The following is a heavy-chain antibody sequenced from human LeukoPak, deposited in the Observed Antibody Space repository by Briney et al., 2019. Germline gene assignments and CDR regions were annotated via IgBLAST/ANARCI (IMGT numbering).Heavy chain of an antibody. CDR3: AKDLLRTIVVITAAGYYFDS. CDR2: ISGSGGRT. D-gene: IGHD3-22*01. Sequence: GGSLRLSCAASGFTFRNYGVSWVRQAPGKGLEWVSGISGSGGRTYHADSVKGRFTISRDNSKNTLYLQMDSLRAEDTAVYYCAKDLLRTIVVITAAGYYFDSWGQGTLVTVSS. CDR1: GFTFRNYG. V-gene: IGHV3-23*01. J-gene: IGHJ4*02.